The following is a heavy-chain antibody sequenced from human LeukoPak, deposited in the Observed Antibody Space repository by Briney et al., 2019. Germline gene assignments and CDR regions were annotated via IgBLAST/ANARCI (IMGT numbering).Heavy chain of an antibody. J-gene: IGHJ3*02. CDR1: Y. CDR3: ARAPLGIKSFDI. D-gene: IGHD7-27*01. Sequence: YWSXIRQHPGKXLEWIGYIYHSGSTYYNPSLKSRVTISVDTSKNQFSLNLSSVTAADTAVYYCARAPLGIKSFDIWGQGTTATVSS. CDR2: IYHSGST. V-gene: IGHV4-31*02.